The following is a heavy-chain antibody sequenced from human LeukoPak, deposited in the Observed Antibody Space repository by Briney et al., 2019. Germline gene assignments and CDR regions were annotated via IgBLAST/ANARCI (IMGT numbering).Heavy chain of an antibody. J-gene: IGHJ3*02. CDR2: ISSSSSTI. V-gene: IGHV3-48*01. CDR1: GFTFSTYG. Sequence: PGGSLRLSCVASGFTFSTYGMSWVRQAPGKGLEWVSYISSSSSTIYYADSVKGRFTISRDNAKNSLYLQMNSLRAEDTAVYYCARLEYSSSFGAFDIWGQGTMVTVSS. CDR3: ARLEYSSSFGAFDI. D-gene: IGHD6-6*01.